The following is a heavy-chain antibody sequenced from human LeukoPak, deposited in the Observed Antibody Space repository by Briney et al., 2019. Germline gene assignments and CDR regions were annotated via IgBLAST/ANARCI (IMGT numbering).Heavy chain of an antibody. CDR2: ISWNSNFI. V-gene: IGHV3-9*01. D-gene: IGHD6-13*01. J-gene: IGHJ4*02. CDR3: ARGRFSSSWYYSVVDY. CDR1: GFTFDDHA. Sequence: PGGSLRLSCTASGFTFDDHAMHWFRQAPGKGLEWVSGISWNSNFIAYADSVKGRFTISRDNAKNSVYLQMKGLRAEDTAVYYCARGRFSSSWYYSVVDYWGQGTLVTVSS.